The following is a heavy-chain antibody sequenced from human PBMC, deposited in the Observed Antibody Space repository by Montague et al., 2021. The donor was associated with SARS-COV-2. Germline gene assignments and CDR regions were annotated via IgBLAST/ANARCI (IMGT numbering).Heavy chain of an antibody. Sequence: SETLSLTCTVSGGSISSSSYYWGWIRQPPGKGLEWIGSIYYSGSTYYXXXLKSRDTISVDTSKNQFSLKLSSVTAADTAVYYCARVGRQQLVRLSGMDVWGQGTTVTVSS. J-gene: IGHJ6*02. CDR2: IYYSGST. CDR3: ARVGRQQLVRLSGMDV. CDR1: GGSISSSSYY. V-gene: IGHV4-39*07. D-gene: IGHD6-13*01.